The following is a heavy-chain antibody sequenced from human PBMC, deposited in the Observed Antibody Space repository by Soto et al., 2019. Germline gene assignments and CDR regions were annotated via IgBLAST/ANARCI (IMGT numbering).Heavy chain of an antibody. Sequence: SETLSLTCTVSGGSISSGDYYWSWIRQPPGKGLEWIGYIYYSGSTYYNPSLKSRVTISVDTSKNQFSLKLSSVTAADTAVYYCASTEYSSSTQYYWGQGTLVTVSS. CDR3: ASTEYSSSTQYY. D-gene: IGHD6-6*01. CDR2: IYYSGST. V-gene: IGHV4-30-4*01. CDR1: GGSISSGDYY. J-gene: IGHJ4*02.